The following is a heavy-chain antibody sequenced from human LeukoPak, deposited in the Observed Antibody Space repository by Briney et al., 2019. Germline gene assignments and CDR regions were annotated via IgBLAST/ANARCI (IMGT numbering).Heavy chain of an antibody. CDR1: GFTFSSYS. V-gene: IGHV3-48*04. CDR2: ITSSGSPI. CDR3: ARDAAPGFSTRKGLDP. Sequence: TGGSLRLSCAASGFTFSSYSMNWVRQAAGKGLEWLSYITSSGSPIYYADSVRGRFTISRDNAKSSLFLQMNSLRAEDTAVYYCARDAAPGFSTRKGLDPWGQGTLVTVSS. J-gene: IGHJ5*02. D-gene: IGHD6-13*01.